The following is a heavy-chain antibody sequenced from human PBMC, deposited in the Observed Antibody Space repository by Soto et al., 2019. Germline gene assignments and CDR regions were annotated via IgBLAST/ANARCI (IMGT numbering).Heavy chain of an antibody. Sequence: QVQLQESGPGLVKPSQTLSLTCSVSGASTVSHYHLTWIRQPPGKGLDWIGYIFNSGTTFYNPSRSSRLSISMDTSGNHFSLELRSVTAADTAVYYCALALGPTTGLDYWGQGTLVTVSS. CDR2: IFNSGTT. D-gene: IGHD1-26*01. CDR3: ALALGPTTGLDY. CDR1: GASTVSHYH. V-gene: IGHV4-31*02. J-gene: IGHJ4*02.